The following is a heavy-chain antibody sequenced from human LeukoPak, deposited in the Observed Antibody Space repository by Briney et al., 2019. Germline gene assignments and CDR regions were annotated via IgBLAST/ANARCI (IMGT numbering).Heavy chain of an antibody. CDR1: GGTFSSYA. CDR2: IIPIFGTA. V-gene: IGHV1-69*06. CDR3: AGTYYYDSSGYPTRY. J-gene: IGHJ4*02. Sequence: SVKVSCKASGGTFSSYAIRWVRQAPGQGLEWMGGIIPIFGTANYAQKFQGRVTITADKSTSTAYMEVSSLRSEDTAVYYCAGTYYYDSSGYPTRYWGQGTLVTVSS. D-gene: IGHD3-22*01.